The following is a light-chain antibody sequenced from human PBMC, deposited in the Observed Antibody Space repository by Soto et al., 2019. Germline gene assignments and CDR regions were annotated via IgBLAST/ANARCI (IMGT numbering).Light chain of an antibody. Sequence: EIVLTQSPGTLSLSPGERATLSCRASQSVSSAYLAWYQHKPGQPPTLLIYAASSRVTGIPDRFSGSGSGTDFTLTNSRLEREDFAVYYCQQYGRSSTWTFGQGTKVEIK. J-gene: IGKJ1*01. CDR2: AAS. CDR1: QSVSSAY. CDR3: QQYGRSSTWT. V-gene: IGKV3-20*01.